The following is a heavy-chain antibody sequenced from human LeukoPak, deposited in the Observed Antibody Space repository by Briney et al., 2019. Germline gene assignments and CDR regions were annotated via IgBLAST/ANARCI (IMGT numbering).Heavy chain of an antibody. CDR1: GFGFSHAW. V-gene: IGHV3-15*01. CDR3: TTVVPRRGEFSPY. J-gene: IGHJ4*02. Sequence: PGGSLRLSCAASGFGFSHAWMTWVRQGPGKGLEWVGRIKSKTDGGTTDHAATVKGRFTISRDDSNNMLYLQMNNLRAEDTAVYYCTTVVPRRGEFSPYSGRGTLVTVSS. D-gene: IGHD3-16*02. CDR2: IKSKTDGGTT.